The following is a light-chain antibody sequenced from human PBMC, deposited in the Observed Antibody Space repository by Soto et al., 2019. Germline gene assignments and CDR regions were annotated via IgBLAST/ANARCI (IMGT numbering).Light chain of an antibody. CDR2: KAS. CDR3: QQYASFWT. V-gene: IGKV1-5*03. J-gene: IGKJ1*01. Sequence: DIQMTQSPSTQSASVGDRVTITCRATQSISNSLAWYQQKPGKAPKLLIYKASSLESGVPSRFSGSGSGTEFTLTITSLQPDDFATYYCQQYASFWTFGQGTKVEIK. CDR1: QSISNS.